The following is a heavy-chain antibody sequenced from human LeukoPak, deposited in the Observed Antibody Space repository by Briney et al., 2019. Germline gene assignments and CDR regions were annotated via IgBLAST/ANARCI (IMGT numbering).Heavy chain of an antibody. V-gene: IGHV4-39*07. D-gene: IGHD3-10*01. Sequence: SETLSLTCTVSGGSISSSSYYWGWIRQPPGKGLEWIGSIYYSGSTYYNPSLKSRVTISVDTSKNQFSLKLSSVTAADTAVYYCARGYGQIWYFDLWGRGTLVTVSS. CDR3: ARGYGQIWYFDL. CDR2: IYYSGST. CDR1: GGSISSSSYY. J-gene: IGHJ2*01.